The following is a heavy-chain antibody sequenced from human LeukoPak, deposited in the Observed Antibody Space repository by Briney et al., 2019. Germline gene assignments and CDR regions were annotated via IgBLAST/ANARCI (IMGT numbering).Heavy chain of an antibody. Sequence: SETLSLTCTVSGGSTSSYYWSWIRQPPGKGLEWIGYIYYSGSTNYNPSLKSRVTISVDTSKNQFSLKLSSVTAADTAVYYCARVSLYYDILTGYHNWFDPWGQGTLVTVSS. D-gene: IGHD3-9*01. CDR3: ARVSLYYDILTGYHNWFDP. CDR2: IYYSGST. V-gene: IGHV4-59*01. CDR1: GGSTSSYY. J-gene: IGHJ5*02.